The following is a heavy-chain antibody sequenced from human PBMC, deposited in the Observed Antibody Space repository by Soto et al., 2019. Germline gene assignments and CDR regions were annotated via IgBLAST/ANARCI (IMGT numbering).Heavy chain of an antibody. Sequence: QVQLVQSGAEVRKPGSSVKVSCKASGGSFVNYAVSWLRQAPGQGFEWMGTTIPIFGSSNYAQNFQGRLTITAEKSTSTPYLDLSSLRSEDTAVYYCARASLGGWLLCGLAVWGQGTMVTVSS. D-gene: IGHD5-12*01. CDR1: GGSFVNYA. CDR2: TIPIFGSS. J-gene: IGHJ6*02. V-gene: IGHV1-69*06. CDR3: ARASLGGWLLCGLAV.